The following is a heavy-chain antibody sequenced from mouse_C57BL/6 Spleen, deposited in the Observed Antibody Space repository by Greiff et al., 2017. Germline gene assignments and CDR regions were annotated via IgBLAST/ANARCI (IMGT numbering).Heavy chain of an antibody. CDR3: VPQLGRGFAY. CDR1: GYTFTDYE. Sequence: VKLMESGAELVRPGASVTLSCKASGYTFTDYEMHWVKQTPVHGLEWIGAIDPETGGTAYNQKFKGKAILTADKSSSTAYMELRSLTSEDSAVYYCVPQLGRGFAYWGQGTLVTVSA. V-gene: IGHV1-15*01. J-gene: IGHJ3*01. CDR2: IDPETGGT. D-gene: IGHD4-1*02.